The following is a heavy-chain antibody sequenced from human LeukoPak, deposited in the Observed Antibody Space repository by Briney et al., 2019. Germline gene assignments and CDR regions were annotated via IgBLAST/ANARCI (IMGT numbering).Heavy chain of an antibody. CDR2: IQYDRTNE. Sequence: GGSLRLSCAASGFTFSSYGMHWVRQAPGKGLEWVAYIQYDRTNEQYAHSVKGRFRISRDNSNNILYLQMNSLRTEDTAVYYCAKDRCSNGIGCYYYYMEVWGEGTTVTISS. CDR3: AKDRCSNGIGCYYYYMEV. V-gene: IGHV3-30*02. CDR1: GFTFSSYG. D-gene: IGHD2-8*01. J-gene: IGHJ6*03.